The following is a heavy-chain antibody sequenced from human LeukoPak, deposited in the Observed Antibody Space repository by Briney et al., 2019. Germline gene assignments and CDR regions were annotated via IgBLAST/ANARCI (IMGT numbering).Heavy chain of an antibody. D-gene: IGHD3-22*01. Sequence: GGSLRLSCAASGFTFDDYAVHWVRQAPGKGLEWVSLISGDGGSTYYADSVKGRFTISRDNSKNSLYLQMNSLRTEDTALYYCAKDMYYYDSSAFDYWGQGTLVTVSS. J-gene: IGHJ4*02. CDR1: GFTFDDYA. CDR3: AKDMYYYDSSAFDY. CDR2: ISGDGGST. V-gene: IGHV3-43*02.